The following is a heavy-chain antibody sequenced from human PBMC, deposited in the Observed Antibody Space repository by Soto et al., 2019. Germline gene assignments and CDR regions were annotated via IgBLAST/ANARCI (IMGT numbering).Heavy chain of an antibody. Sequence: ASVKVSCKASGGTFSSYAISWVRQAPGQVLEWMGGIIPIFGTANYAQKFQGRVTITADESTSTAYMELSSLRSEDTAVYYCARFFISLSQYCSSTSCHYYYYGMDVWGQGTTVTVSS. D-gene: IGHD2-2*01. V-gene: IGHV1-69*13. CDR2: IIPIFGTA. J-gene: IGHJ6*02. CDR3: ARFFISLSQYCSSTSCHYYYYGMDV. CDR1: GGTFSSYA.